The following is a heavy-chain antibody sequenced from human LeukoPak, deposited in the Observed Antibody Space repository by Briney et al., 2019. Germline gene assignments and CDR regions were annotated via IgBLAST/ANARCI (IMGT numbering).Heavy chain of an antibody. D-gene: IGHD3-22*01. CDR2: ISYDGSNK. V-gene: IGHV3-30-3*01. CDR3: AREVYYDSSGYFDY. J-gene: IGHJ4*02. Sequence: PGGSLRLSCAASGFTFSSCAMHWVRQAPGKGLEWVAVISYDGSNKYYADSVKGRFTISRDNSKNTLYLQMNSLRAEDTAVYYCAREVYYDSSGYFDYWGQGTLVTVSS. CDR1: GFTFSSCA.